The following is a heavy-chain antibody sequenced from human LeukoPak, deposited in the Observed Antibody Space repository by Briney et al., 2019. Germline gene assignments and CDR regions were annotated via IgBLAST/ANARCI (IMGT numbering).Heavy chain of an antibody. Sequence: SETLSLTCAVYGGSFSGYYWSWIRQPPGKGLEWIGEINHSGSTNYNPSLKSRVTISVDTSKNQFSLKLSSVTAADTAVYYCARSLRLPYCSGGSCYGWFDPWGQGTLVTVSS. CDR2: INHSGST. D-gene: IGHD2-15*01. CDR3: ARSLRLPYCSGGSCYGWFDP. CDR1: GGSFSGYY. J-gene: IGHJ5*02. V-gene: IGHV4-34*01.